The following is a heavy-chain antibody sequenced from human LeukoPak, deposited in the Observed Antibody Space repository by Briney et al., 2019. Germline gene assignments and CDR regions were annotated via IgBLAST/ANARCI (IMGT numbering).Heavy chain of an antibody. CDR1: GGSLSSDDFY. CDR2: VYTSGST. D-gene: IGHD6-13*01. Sequence: SQTLSLTCTVSGGSLSSDDFYWSWIRQPAGKGLEWIGRVYTSGSTNYNPSLRSRVTISVDTSKNQLSLKLSSVTAADTAVYYCARVAAGIGFFQHWGQGTLVTVSS. CDR3: ARVAAGIGFFQH. V-gene: IGHV4-61*02. J-gene: IGHJ1*01.